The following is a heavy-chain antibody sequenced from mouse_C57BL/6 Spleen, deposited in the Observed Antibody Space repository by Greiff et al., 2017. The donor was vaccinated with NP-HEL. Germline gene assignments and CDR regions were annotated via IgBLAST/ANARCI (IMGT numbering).Heavy chain of an antibody. CDR2: IYPRDGST. CDR3: ARVYYDGSSSWFAY. V-gene: IGHV1-85*01. J-gene: IGHJ3*01. Sequence: VKVVESGPELVKPGASVKLSCKASGYTFTSYDINWVKQRPGQGLEWIGWIYPRDGSTKYNEKFKGKATLTVDTSSSTAYMELHSLTSEDSAVYFCARVYYDGSSSWFAYWGQGTLVTVSA. CDR1: GYTFTSYD. D-gene: IGHD1-1*01.